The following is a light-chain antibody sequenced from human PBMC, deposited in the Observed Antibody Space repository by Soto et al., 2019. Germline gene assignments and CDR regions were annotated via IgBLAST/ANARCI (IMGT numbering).Light chain of an antibody. CDR3: QQYNSYSRT. J-gene: IGKJ1*01. CDR1: QGINNW. Sequence: DIQMTQSPSSVSASVGDRVTITCRASQGINNWLAWYQQKPGKAPELLIYAVSYLQSGVPSRFSGSGSGTDFTLTISSLQPDDFATYYCQQYNSYSRTFGQGTKVDIK. V-gene: IGKV1D-16*01. CDR2: AVS.